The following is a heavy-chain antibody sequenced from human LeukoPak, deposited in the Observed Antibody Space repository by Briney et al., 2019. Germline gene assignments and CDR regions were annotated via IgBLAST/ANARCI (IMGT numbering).Heavy chain of an antibody. J-gene: IGHJ4*02. V-gene: IGHV5-51*01. D-gene: IGHD6-19*01. Sequence: GESLKISCKGSGYTFTNYWIGWVRPMPGKGLECMGIIYPGDSDTRYSPSFQGQVTISADKSISTAYLQWSSLKASDTAMYYCVRTDTSGWYYFDYWGQGTLVTVSS. CDR3: VRTDTSGWYYFDY. CDR2: IYPGDSDT. CDR1: GYTFTNYW.